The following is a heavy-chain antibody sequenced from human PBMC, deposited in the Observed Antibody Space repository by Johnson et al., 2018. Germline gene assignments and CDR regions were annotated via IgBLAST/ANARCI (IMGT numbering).Heavy chain of an antibody. CDR3: ARDGGGCSGGSGSRYYYGMDV. Sequence: VQLVQSGGGVVQPGGSLRLSCAASGFTVSSNYMSWVRQAPGKGLEWVSVIYSGGSTYYADSVKGRFTISRDNSKNTLYLQMNSLRAEDTAVYYCARDGGGCSGGSGSRYYYGMDVWGQGTTVTVSS. CDR2: IYSGGST. J-gene: IGHJ6*02. V-gene: IGHV3-66*01. CDR1: GFTVSSNY. D-gene: IGHD2-15*01.